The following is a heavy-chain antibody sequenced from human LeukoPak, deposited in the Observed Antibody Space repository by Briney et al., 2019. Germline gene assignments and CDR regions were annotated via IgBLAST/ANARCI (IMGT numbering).Heavy chain of an antibody. J-gene: IGHJ3*01. D-gene: IGHD1-1*01. CDR2: INTNTGHP. CDR3: ATSLGAGSDAFAL. V-gene: IGHV7-4-1*02. Sequence: ASVKVSCKASGYQFISYTMSWVRQTPGQGLEWMGWINTNTGHPTYGQGFTARFVFSLDTSVSTAFLQISTLKPADTAIYYCATSLGAGSDAFALWGQGTMVTVSS. CDR1: GYQFISYT.